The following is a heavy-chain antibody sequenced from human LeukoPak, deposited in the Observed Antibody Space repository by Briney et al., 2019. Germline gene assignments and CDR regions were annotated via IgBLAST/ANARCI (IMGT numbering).Heavy chain of an antibody. Sequence: PGGSLRLSCAASGFTFSSYAMSWVRQAPGEGLEWVSAISGSGGSTYYADSVKGRFTISRDNSKNTLYLQMNSLRAEDTAVYYCAKRYSSSSTSYYFDYWGQGTLVTVSS. CDR2: ISGSGGST. CDR1: GFTFSSYA. J-gene: IGHJ4*02. V-gene: IGHV3-23*01. D-gene: IGHD6-13*01. CDR3: AKRYSSSSTSYYFDY.